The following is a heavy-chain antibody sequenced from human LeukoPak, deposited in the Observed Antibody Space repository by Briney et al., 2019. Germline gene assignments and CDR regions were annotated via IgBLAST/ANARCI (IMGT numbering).Heavy chain of an antibody. J-gene: IGHJ6*02. V-gene: IGHV4-59*01. CDR3: ARAGTMDV. CDR2: IYYSGST. Sequence: RSETLSLTCTVSGGSISSYYWSWIRQPPGKGLEWIGYIYYSGSTNYNPSLKSRVTISVDTSKNQFSLKLSSVTAADTAVYYCARAGTMDVWGQGTTVTVSS. D-gene: IGHD1-1*01. CDR1: GGSISSYY.